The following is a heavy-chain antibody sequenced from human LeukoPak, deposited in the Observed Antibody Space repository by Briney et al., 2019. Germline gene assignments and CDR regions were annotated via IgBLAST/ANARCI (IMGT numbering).Heavy chain of an antibody. CDR1: GLSFNTYA. V-gene: IGHV3-30*04. Sequence: PGRSLRLSCVDSGLSFNTYAMHWVRQAPGKGLEWVAAISYDGSYTYYGDSVRGRFTISRDNSKNTMYLQMNSLRAEDTAMYYCARALDVWGKGTTVTVSS. CDR2: ISYDGSYT. J-gene: IGHJ6*04. CDR3: ARALDV.